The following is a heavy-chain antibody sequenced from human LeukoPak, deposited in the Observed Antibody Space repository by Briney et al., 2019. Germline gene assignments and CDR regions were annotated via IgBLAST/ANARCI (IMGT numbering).Heavy chain of an antibody. CDR1: GDSVSSNSAA. J-gene: IGHJ6*02. Sequence: SQTLSLTCAISGDSVSSNSAAWNWVRQSPSRGLQWLGRTYNGSKWYNDYAVSVKSRITINPDTSKNQFSLQLNSVTPEDTAVYYCARGNTGTASRYFDWFAPSRYGMDVWGQGTTVTVSS. CDR2: TYNGSKWYN. CDR3: ARGNTGTASRYFDWFAPSRYGMDV. V-gene: IGHV6-1*01. D-gene: IGHD3-9*01.